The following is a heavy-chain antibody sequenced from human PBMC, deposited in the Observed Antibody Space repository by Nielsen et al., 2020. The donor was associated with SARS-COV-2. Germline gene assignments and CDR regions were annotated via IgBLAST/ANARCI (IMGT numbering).Heavy chain of an antibody. CDR2: ISWEGGST. CDR1: GFTFNHYT. Sequence: GGSLRLSCVASGFTFNHYTMHWVRQVPGKRLEWFSLISWEGGSTSYADSVKGRFTISRDNSKNTLYLQMNSLRAEDTAVYYCARGQYCSSTSCSDAFDIWGQGTMVTVSS. V-gene: IGHV3-43*01. D-gene: IGHD2-2*01. CDR3: ARGQYCSSTSCSDAFDI. J-gene: IGHJ3*02.